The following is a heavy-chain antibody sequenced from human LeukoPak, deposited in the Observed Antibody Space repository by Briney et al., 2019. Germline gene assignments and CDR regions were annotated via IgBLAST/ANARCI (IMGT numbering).Heavy chain of an antibody. J-gene: IGHJ6*03. V-gene: IGHV1-2*02. CDR2: INPNSGGT. D-gene: IGHD3-22*01. CDR3: AREGDSSGYYYYYYYMDV. Sequence: ASVKVSCKASGYTFTGYYMHWVRQAPGQGLEWMGWINPNSGGTKYAQKFQGRVTMTRDTSISTAYMELSRLRSDDTAVYYCAREGDSSGYYYYYYYMDVWGKGTTVTVSS. CDR1: GYTFTGYY.